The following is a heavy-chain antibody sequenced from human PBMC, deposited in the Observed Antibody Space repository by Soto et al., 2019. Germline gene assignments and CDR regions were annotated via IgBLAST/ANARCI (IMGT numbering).Heavy chain of an antibody. CDR3: ARSKAVAHQGWLDA. J-gene: IGHJ5*02. V-gene: IGHV4-4*07. CDR2: VHTSGST. Sequence: SETLSLTCTFSVDSISSYFWSCIRQPAGKGLEWIGRVHTSGSTTYNPSLKSRVTMSVDTSKSQFSLKLTSVTAADTAVYYCARSKAVAHQGWLDAWGQGTLVIGS. D-gene: IGHD6-19*01. CDR1: VDSISSYF.